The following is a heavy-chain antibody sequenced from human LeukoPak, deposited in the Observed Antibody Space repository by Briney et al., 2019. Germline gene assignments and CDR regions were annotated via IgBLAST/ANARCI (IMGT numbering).Heavy chain of an antibody. D-gene: IGHD3-3*01. Sequence: SVKVSCQASGGTFSSYAISWVRQAPGQGLEWMGGIIPTFGTANYAQKFQGRVTITTDESTSTAYMELSSLRSEDTAVYYCARAPITIFGVVIWWFDPWGQGTLVTVSS. CDR1: GGTFSSYA. CDR2: IIPTFGTA. CDR3: ARAPITIFGVVIWWFDP. V-gene: IGHV1-69*05. J-gene: IGHJ5*02.